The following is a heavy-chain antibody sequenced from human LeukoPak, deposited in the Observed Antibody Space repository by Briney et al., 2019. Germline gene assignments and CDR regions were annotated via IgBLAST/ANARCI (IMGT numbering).Heavy chain of an antibody. CDR1: GFTFSSYA. Sequence: PGGALRLSCAASGFTFSSYAMTWVRQAPGMGLEWVSAMSTSGGRTYIADSVKGRFTISRDNSNNTLYLQMNSLRVEDTAVYYCAKGSGGGYSSGSAFDYWGQGALVTVSS. CDR2: MSTSGGRT. CDR3: AKGSGGGYSSGSAFDY. V-gene: IGHV3-23*01. D-gene: IGHD6-19*01. J-gene: IGHJ4*02.